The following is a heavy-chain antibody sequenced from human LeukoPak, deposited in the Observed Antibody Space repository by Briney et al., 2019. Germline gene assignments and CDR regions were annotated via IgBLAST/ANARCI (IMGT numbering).Heavy chain of an antibody. CDR3: SRLTHSYYSDTSGYYPYYYMDV. CDR1: AGSISSSDYY. Sequence: SETLCLTCTVSAGSISSSDYYWGWIRQSPGKGLEWIGRLSYSGNTYYNPSLKSRVTISVDTSQNHFSLRLSSVTAADTAVYYCSRLTHSYYSDTSGYYPYYYMDVWGEGTTVAVSS. CDR2: LSYSGNT. V-gene: IGHV4-39*02. D-gene: IGHD3-22*01. J-gene: IGHJ6*03.